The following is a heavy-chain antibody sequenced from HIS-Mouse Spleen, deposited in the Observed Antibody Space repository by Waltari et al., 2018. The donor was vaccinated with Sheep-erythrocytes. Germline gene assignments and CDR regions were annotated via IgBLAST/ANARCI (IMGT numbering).Heavy chain of an antibody. Sequence: DVQLVQSGAEVKKPGESLKISCKGSGYSFTSYWIGWVRQMSGKGLEWMGINSPGDSDNVYSPSVQGQVTISADKSISTAYLQWSSLKASDTAMYYCARLRTSGYYYDSSGYSRNWFDPWGQGTLVTVSS. CDR1: GYSFTSYW. V-gene: IGHV5-51*01. D-gene: IGHD3-22*01. J-gene: IGHJ5*02. CDR2: NSPGDSDN. CDR3: ARLRTSGYYYDSSGYSRNWFDP.